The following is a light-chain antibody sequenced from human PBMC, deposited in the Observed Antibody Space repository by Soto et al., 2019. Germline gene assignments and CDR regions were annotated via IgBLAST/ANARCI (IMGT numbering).Light chain of an antibody. CDR1: QSVSSN. J-gene: IGKJ1*01. Sequence: EIVMTQSPATLSVSPGERATLSCRASQSVSSNLAWYQQKPGRAPRLLIYGASTRATGMPARFSGSGSGTEFTLTISSLQSEDFAVYYCQQYGSSRTFGQGTKVEIK. V-gene: IGKV3-15*01. CDR3: QQYGSSRT. CDR2: GAS.